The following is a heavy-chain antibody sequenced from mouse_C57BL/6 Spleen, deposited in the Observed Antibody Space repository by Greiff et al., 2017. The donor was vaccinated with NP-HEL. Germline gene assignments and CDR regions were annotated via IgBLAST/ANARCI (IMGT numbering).Heavy chain of an antibody. CDR3: ARKTMITHYFDY. CDR1: GYTFTDYY. D-gene: IGHD2-4*01. J-gene: IGHJ2*01. CDR2: INPNNGGT. V-gene: IGHV1-26*01. Sequence: EVQLQQSGPELVKPGASVKISCKASGYTFTDYYMNWVKQSHGKSLEWIGDINPNNGGTSYNQKFKGKATLTVDKSSSTAYMELRSLTSEDSAVYYCARKTMITHYFDYWGQGTTLTVSS.